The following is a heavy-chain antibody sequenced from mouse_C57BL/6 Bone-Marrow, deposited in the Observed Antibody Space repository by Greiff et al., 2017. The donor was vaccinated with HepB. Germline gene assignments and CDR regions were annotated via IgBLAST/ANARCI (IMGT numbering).Heavy chain of an antibody. J-gene: IGHJ1*03. V-gene: IGHV1-18*01. CDR2: INPNNGGT. Sequence: EVKLMESGPELVKPGASVKIPCKASGYTFTDYNMDWVKQSHGKSLEWIGDINPNNGGTIYNQKFKGKATLTVDKSSSTAYMELRSLTSEDTAVYYCARWGSSSSYWYFDVWGTGTTVTVSS. CDR3: ARWGSSSSYWYFDV. D-gene: IGHD1-1*01. CDR1: GYTFTDYN.